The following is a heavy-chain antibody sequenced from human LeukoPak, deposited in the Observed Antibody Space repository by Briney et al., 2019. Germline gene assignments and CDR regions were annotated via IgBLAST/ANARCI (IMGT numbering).Heavy chain of an antibody. CDR3: SRGQYHCDRSGFFDY. CDR2: IYSGGDT. V-gene: IGHV3-53*01. Sequence: GGSVRRSCAASGFTISSTYMSWLRQAPGKGRECVSVIYSGGDTYYADSVKGRFTISRNNSKNTLYLQMNSQRAENTAVYHGSRGQYHCDRSGFFDYGGQGTRVTVSS. D-gene: IGHD3-22*01. J-gene: IGHJ4*02. CDR1: GFTISSTY.